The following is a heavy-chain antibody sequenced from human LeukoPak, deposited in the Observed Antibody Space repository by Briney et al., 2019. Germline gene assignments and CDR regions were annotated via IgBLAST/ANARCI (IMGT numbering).Heavy chain of an antibody. J-gene: IGHJ4*02. CDR1: GFTFSSYS. V-gene: IGHV3-21*01. Sequence: GGSLRLSCAASGFTFSSYSMNWVRQAPGKGLEWVSSISSSSSYIYYADSVKGRLTISRDNAKNSLYLQMNSLRAEDTAVYYCARASLAAAAAVDYWGQGTLVTVSS. CDR2: ISSSSSYI. D-gene: IGHD6-13*01. CDR3: ARASLAAAAAVDY.